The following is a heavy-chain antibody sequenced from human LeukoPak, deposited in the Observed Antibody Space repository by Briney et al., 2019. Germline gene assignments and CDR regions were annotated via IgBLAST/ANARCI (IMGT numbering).Heavy chain of an antibody. CDR2: IWYDGSNK. D-gene: IGHD2-15*01. Sequence: PGRSLRLSCAASGFTFSSYAMHWVRQAPGKGLEWVAVIWYDGSNKYYVDSVKGRFTISRENPKNTLYLQMNSLRPDDTAVYYCAKAVVGGTVGDYWGQGTLVTVSS. V-gene: IGHV3-33*06. CDR3: AKAVVGGTVGDY. CDR1: GFTFSSYA. J-gene: IGHJ4*02.